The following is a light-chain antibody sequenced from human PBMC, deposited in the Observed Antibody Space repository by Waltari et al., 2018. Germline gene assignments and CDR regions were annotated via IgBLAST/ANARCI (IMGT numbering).Light chain of an antibody. J-gene: IGKJ1*01. CDR3: QQYYAFPRT. CDR1: QYLRTY. Sequence: AIRVPQSPSSPSASPGYRVTITFRASQYLRTYLGWYQQQPGKAPKLLLYAVSILQSGVPSRFSGSGSGTDFALHIQNLQSEDFATYYCQQYYAFPRTFGQGTRVEV. CDR2: AVS. V-gene: IGKV1-8*01.